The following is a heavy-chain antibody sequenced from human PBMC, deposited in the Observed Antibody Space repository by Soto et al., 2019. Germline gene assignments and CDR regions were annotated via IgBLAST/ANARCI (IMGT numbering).Heavy chain of an antibody. CDR3: AFDRSGYYSLYFYF. J-gene: IGHJ4*02. D-gene: IGHD3-22*01. CDR2: MNPNSGNT. CDR1: GYTFSSYA. V-gene: IGHV1-8*01. Sequence: QVQLVQSGAEVKKPGASVKVSCKASGYTFSSYALNWVRQATGQGLEWMGWMNPNSGNTGYAQKFQGRVTITRNTSISTAYIELSSLRSEDTAVYYRAFDRSGYYSLYFYFWGQGTLVNVS.